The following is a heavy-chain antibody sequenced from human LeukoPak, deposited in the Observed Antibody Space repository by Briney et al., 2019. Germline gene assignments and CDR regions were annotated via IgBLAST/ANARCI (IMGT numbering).Heavy chain of an antibody. CDR2: ISYDGSNK. CDR1: GLTFSSYG. V-gene: IGHV3-30*18. CDR3: AKERFIFVVARTDY. D-gene: IGHD2-15*01. Sequence: GRSLILFCAASGLTFSSYGMHWVRQAPGKGLEWVAVISYDGSNKYYADSVKGRFTISRDNSKNTLYLQMNSLRAEDTAVYYCAKERFIFVVARTDYWGQGTLVTVSS. J-gene: IGHJ4*02.